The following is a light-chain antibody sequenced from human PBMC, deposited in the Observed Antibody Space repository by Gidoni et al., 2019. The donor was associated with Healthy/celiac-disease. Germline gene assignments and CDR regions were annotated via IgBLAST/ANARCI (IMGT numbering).Light chain of an antibody. V-gene: IGKV3-20*01. CDR3: QQYGSSRWT. J-gene: IGKJ1*01. CDR1: QSVSSSY. CDR2: GAS. Sequence: ELVLTQSPGNLSLSPGERATLSCRASQSVSSSYLAWYQQKPGQAPRLLIYGASSRATGIPDRFSGSGSGTDFTLTISRLEPEDVAVYYCQQYGSSRWTFGQGTKVEIK.